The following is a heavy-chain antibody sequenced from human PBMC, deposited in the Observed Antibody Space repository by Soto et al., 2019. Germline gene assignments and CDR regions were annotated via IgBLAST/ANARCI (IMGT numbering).Heavy chain of an antibody. CDR3: ASPVVYYGSGSPSGGGAFDI. J-gene: IGHJ3*02. CDR2: ISYDGSNK. CDR1: GFTFSSYA. Sequence: VQLVESGGGLVQPGGSLRLSCAASGFTFSSYAMHWVRQAPGKGLEWVAVISYDGSNKYYADSVKGRFTISRDNSKNTLYLQMNSLRAEDTAVYYCASPVVYYGSGSPSGGGAFDIWGQGTMVTVSS. V-gene: IGHV3-30-3*01. D-gene: IGHD3-10*01.